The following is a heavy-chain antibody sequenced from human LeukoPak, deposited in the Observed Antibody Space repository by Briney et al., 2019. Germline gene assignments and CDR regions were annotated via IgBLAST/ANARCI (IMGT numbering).Heavy chain of an antibody. D-gene: IGHD3-22*01. Sequence: GGSLRLSCAASGFTFSSYAMHWVRQAPGKGLEGVAVISYDGSNKYYADSVKGRFTISRDNSKNTVYLQMNSLRAEDTAVYYCARDWENYYDYWGQGTLVTVSS. CDR2: ISYDGSNK. J-gene: IGHJ4*02. V-gene: IGHV3-30-3*01. CDR1: GFTFSSYA. CDR3: ARDWENYYDY.